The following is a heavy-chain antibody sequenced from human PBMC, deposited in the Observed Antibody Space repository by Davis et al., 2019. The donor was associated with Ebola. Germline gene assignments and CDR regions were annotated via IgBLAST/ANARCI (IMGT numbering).Heavy chain of an antibody. V-gene: IGHV4-34*01. CDR2: IHHSGST. D-gene: IGHD3-3*01. J-gene: IGHJ6*04. CDR3: AREVEGRITIFGVVTSTGHLDV. CDR1: GASFSDHF. Sequence: MPSDTLSLTCAVYGASFSDHFWSWIRQPPGQGLEWIGEIHHSGSTKRNPSLRSRVTISPNTSKNQFSLKLSSVTAADTAVYYCAREVEGRITIFGVVTSTGHLDVWGKGTTVTVSS.